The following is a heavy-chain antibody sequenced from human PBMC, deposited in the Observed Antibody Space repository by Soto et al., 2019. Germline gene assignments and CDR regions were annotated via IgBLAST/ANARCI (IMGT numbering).Heavy chain of an antibody. D-gene: IGHD2-2*01. CDR2: IIPILGIA. Sequence: QVQLVQSGAEVKKPGSSVKVSCKASGGTFSSYTISWVRQAPGQGLEWMGRIIPILGIANYAQKFQGRVTITADKSTSTAYIELSSLRSEDTAVYYCARESCSSTSCYGGYYFDYWGQGTLVTVSS. CDR1: GGTFSSYT. V-gene: IGHV1-69*08. CDR3: ARESCSSTSCYGGYYFDY. J-gene: IGHJ4*02.